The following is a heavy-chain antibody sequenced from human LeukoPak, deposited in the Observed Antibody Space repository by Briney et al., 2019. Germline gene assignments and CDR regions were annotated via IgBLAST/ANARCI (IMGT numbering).Heavy chain of an antibody. J-gene: IGHJ5*02. CDR1: GDSISSSNYY. CDR2: IYYSGST. Sequence: SETLSLTCTVSGDSISSSNYYWGWIRQPPGKGLEWIESIYYSGSTYYSPSLKSRVSISVDTSKNQFSLKVSSVTAADTAVYYCARLLLWMRGNWFDPWGQGTLVTVST. CDR3: ARLLLWMRGNWFDP. D-gene: IGHD1-1*01. V-gene: IGHV4-39*07.